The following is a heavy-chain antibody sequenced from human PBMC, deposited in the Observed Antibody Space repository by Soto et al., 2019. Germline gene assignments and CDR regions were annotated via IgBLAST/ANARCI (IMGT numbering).Heavy chain of an antibody. J-gene: IGHJ5*02. D-gene: IGHD5-12*01. V-gene: IGHV4-4*07. CDR2: INSDGNT. Sequence: PSVTLSLTCTVSGGSLFGDYCTWIRQPAGGGLEWIGRINSDGNTNYSPSLKSRVTMSVEPSRKHFSLNLTSVTAADTASYFCARARRLENWFVPWGPGIQVTVSS. CDR1: GGSLFGDY. CDR3: ARARRLENWFVP.